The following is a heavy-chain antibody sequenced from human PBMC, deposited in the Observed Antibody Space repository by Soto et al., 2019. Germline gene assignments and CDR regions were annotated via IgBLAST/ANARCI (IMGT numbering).Heavy chain of an antibody. CDR1: GGTFNNYV. J-gene: IGHJ4*02. CDR3: ARGGARWPGYFDS. CDR2: IIPIFGTA. V-gene: IGHV1-69*06. Sequence: SVKVSCKASGGTFNNYVINWVRQAPGQGLEWMAGIIPIFGTANYAQKFQGRVTITADKSTSTAYMELNSLRSEDTAVYYCARGGARWPGYFDSWGQGALVTVSS. D-gene: IGHD2-15*01.